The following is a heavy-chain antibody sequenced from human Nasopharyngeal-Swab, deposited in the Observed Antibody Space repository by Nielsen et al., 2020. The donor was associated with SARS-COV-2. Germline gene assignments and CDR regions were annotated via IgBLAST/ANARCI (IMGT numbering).Heavy chain of an antibody. CDR2: ISSSSSYI. Sequence: GESLKISCAASGFTFSSYSMNWVRQAPGKGLEWVSSISSSSSYIYYADSVKGRFTISRDNAKNSLYLQMNSLRAEDTAVYYCARGLDYGEHWYFDLWGRGTLVTVSS. CDR1: GFTFSSYS. D-gene: IGHD4-17*01. CDR3: ARGLDYGEHWYFDL. J-gene: IGHJ2*01. V-gene: IGHV3-21*01.